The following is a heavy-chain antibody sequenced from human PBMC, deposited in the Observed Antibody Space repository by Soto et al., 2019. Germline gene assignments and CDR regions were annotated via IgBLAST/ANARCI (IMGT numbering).Heavy chain of an antibody. J-gene: IGHJ4*02. CDR2: ISSSGSTI. V-gene: IGHV3-48*02. Sequence: EVQVVESGGGLVQPGGSLRLSCAASGFSFSDANMNWVRQAPGKGLEWVSYISSSGSTIYYADSVKGRFTVSRDNAKNSLYLQMRSLRDEDTAVYYCARWYYYDSSGYYGLDFWGQGTLVTVSS. CDR3: ARWYYYDSSGYYGLDF. CDR1: GFSFSDAN. D-gene: IGHD3-22*01.